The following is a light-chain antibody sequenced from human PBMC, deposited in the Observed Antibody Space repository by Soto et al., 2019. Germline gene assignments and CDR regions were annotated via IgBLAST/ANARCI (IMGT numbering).Light chain of an antibody. CDR1: SSNIGSTT. J-gene: IGLJ3*02. V-gene: IGLV1-44*01. CDR3: AAWDDSLNGVV. CDR2: NNN. Sequence: QTVLTQPPSASGTPGQRVTIACSGSSSNIGSTTVKWYQQLPGTAPQLLIYNNNQRPSGVPDRFSGSKSGTTASLAISELQSEDEADYYCAAWDDSLNGVVFGGGTKLTVL.